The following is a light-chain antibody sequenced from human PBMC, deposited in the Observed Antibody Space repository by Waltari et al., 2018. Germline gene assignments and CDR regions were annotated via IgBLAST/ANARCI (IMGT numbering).Light chain of an antibody. Sequence: QSALTQPASVSGSPEQSITISCTGTSSDVGSYNLVSWYQQHPCKAPKLMIYEGSKRPSGMSSSFSGTKSGNTAPLKISGLQAEDEADYYCSSYAGSTTFVIFGGGTKLTVL. CDR3: SSYAGSTTFVI. V-gene: IGLV2-23*03. J-gene: IGLJ2*01. CDR2: EGS. CDR1: SSDVGSYNL.